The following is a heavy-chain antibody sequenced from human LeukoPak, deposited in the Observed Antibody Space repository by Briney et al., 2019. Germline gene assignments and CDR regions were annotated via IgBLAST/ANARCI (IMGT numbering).Heavy chain of an antibody. CDR2: TYYRSKWYN. V-gene: IGHV6-1*01. CDR1: GDSVSSNSAA. Sequence: SQTLSLTCAISGDSVSSNSAAWNWIRQSPSRGLEWLGRTYYRSKWYNDYAVSVKSRITINPDTSKNQFSLQLNSVTPEDTAVYYCARGWSYYGSGSYPLDYWGQGTPVTVSS. CDR3: ARGWSYYGSGSYPLDY. D-gene: IGHD3-10*01. J-gene: IGHJ4*02.